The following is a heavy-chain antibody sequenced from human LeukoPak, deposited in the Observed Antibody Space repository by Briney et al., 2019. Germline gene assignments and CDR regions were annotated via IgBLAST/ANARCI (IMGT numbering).Heavy chain of an antibody. CDR2: ISPSGTTI. D-gene: IGHD1-14*01. Sequence: GGSLRLSCAASGFNFSDHYMSWLRQAPGKGLEWVSYISPSGTTIYYADSVKGRFTISRDNTKNSLYLQMNSLRAEDTAVYYCARATTEAYWGQGTLVTVSS. J-gene: IGHJ4*02. V-gene: IGHV3-11*01. CDR1: GFNFSDHY. CDR3: ARATTEAY.